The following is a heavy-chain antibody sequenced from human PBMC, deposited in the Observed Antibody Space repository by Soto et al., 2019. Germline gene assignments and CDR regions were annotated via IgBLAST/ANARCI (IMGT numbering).Heavy chain of an antibody. V-gene: IGHV3-33*01. CDR1: GFTFSSYG. Sequence: QVQLVESGGGVVQPGRSLRLSCAASGFTFSSYGMHWVRQAPGKGLEWVAVIWYDGSNKYYADSVKGRFTISRDNSKNTLYLLMNSLRAEDTAVYYCARDQYSGSTPDYWGQGTLVTVSS. J-gene: IGHJ4*02. CDR2: IWYDGSNK. CDR3: ARDQYSGSTPDY. D-gene: IGHD1-26*01.